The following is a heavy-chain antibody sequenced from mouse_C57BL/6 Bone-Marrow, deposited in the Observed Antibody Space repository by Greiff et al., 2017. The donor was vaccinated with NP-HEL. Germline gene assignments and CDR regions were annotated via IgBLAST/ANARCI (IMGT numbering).Heavy chain of an antibody. Sequence: VQLQQSGAELLRPGASVKLSCTASGFNIKDYYMHWVKQRPEQGLEWIGRIDPEDGDTEYAPKFQGKATMTADTSSNPAYLQLSSLTSEDTAFYYCTAGSRAWFAYWGQGTLVTVSA. CDR2: IDPEDGDT. V-gene: IGHV14-1*01. D-gene: IGHD1-1*01. J-gene: IGHJ3*01. CDR1: GFNIKDYY. CDR3: TAGSRAWFAY.